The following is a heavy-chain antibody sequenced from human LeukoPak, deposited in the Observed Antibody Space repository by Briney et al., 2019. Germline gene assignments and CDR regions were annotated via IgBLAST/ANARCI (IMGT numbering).Heavy chain of an antibody. CDR2: FDPEDGET. CDR3: AIVGATTDAFDI. V-gene: IGHV1-24*01. D-gene: IGHD1-26*01. J-gene: IGHJ3*02. Sequence: ASVKVSCKVSGYTLTELSMHWVRQAPGKGLEWMGGFDPEDGETIYAQKFQGRVTMTRDTSTSTAYMELSSLRSEDTAVYYCAIVGATTDAFDIWGQGTMVTVSS. CDR1: GYTLTELS.